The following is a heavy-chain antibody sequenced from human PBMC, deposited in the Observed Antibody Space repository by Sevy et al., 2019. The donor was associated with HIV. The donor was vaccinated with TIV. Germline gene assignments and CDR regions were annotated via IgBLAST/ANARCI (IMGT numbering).Heavy chain of an antibody. D-gene: IGHD5-18*01. CDR2: INPSGGST. CDR3: ARAFNGYSYGPNWFDP. Sequence: ASVKVSCKASGYTFTSYYLHWVRQAPGQGLEWMGIINPSGGSTSYAQKFQGRVTMTRDTSTSTVYMDLSSLRSEDTAVYYCARAFNGYSYGPNWFDPWGQRTLVTVSS. J-gene: IGHJ5*02. CDR1: GYTFTSYY. V-gene: IGHV1-46*01.